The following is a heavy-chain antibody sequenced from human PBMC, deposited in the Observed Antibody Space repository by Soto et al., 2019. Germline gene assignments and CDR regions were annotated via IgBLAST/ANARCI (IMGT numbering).Heavy chain of an antibody. V-gene: IGHV3-9*01. CDR3: AKDSSSGWSNWFDP. J-gene: IGHJ5*02. D-gene: IGHD6-19*01. CDR2: ISWNSGSI. CDR1: GFTFDDYA. Sequence: EVQLVESGGGLVQPGRSLRLSCAASGFTFDDYAMHWVRQAPGEGLEWVSGISWNSGSIGYADSVKGRFTISRDNAKNSLYLQMNSLRAEDTALYYCAKDSSSGWSNWFDPWGQGTLVTVSS.